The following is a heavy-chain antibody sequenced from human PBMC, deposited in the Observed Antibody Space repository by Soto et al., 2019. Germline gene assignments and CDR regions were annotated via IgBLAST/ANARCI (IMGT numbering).Heavy chain of an antibody. CDR2: ITGSGDTT. D-gene: IGHD4-17*01. Sequence: EVQLLESGGGLVQPGGSLRLSCAASGFTFSNYAMSWVRQAPGKGLDWVSVITGSGDTTYYADSVKGRFTISRDNSKNTLYLQLSSLRAEDTALYYCEERGDGGGGDSSHWGQGTPVTVSS. V-gene: IGHV3-23*01. CDR3: EERGDGGGGDSSH. J-gene: IGHJ4*02. CDR1: GFTFSNYA.